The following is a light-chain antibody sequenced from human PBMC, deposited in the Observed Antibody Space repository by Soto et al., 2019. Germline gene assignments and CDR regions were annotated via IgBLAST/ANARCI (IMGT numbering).Light chain of an antibody. V-gene: IGLV2-23*02. J-gene: IGLJ1*01. CDR1: SSDVGSYNL. CDR3: CSYAGSSTSLYV. Sequence: HSVLTQPASVSGLPGQSITISCTRTSSDVGSYNLVSWYQQHPGKAPKLMIYEVSKRPSGVSNRFSGSKSGNTASLTISGLQAEDEADYYCCSYAGSSTSLYVFGTGTKVTVL. CDR2: EVS.